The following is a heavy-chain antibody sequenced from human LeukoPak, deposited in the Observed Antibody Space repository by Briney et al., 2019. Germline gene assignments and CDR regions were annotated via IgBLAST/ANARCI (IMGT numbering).Heavy chain of an antibody. CDR2: ISGSGGST. V-gene: IGHV3-23*01. D-gene: IGHD3-3*01. CDR3: AKDLNTIFGEVIIPGDY. Sequence: GGSLRLSCAASGFTFSRYAMSWVRQATGKGLEWVSAISGSGGSTYYADSVKGRFTISRDNSKNTLYLQMNSLRVEDTAVYYCAKDLNTIFGEVIIPGDYWGQGTLVTVSS. CDR1: GFTFSRYA. J-gene: IGHJ4*02.